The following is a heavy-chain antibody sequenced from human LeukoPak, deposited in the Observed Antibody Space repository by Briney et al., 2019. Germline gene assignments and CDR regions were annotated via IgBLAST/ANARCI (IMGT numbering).Heavy chain of an antibody. Sequence: SVKVSCKASGGTFSNYAIIWVRQAPGQGLEWMGGIIPLFATTNYAQKFQGRVSITADKSTSTAYMELTRLKSEDTAVYYCASEPPFYDILTAYSPYPWGQGTLVTVSS. J-gene: IGHJ5*02. CDR3: ASEPPFYDILTAYSPYP. CDR2: IIPLFATT. V-gene: IGHV1-69*06. CDR1: GGTFSNYA. D-gene: IGHD3-9*01.